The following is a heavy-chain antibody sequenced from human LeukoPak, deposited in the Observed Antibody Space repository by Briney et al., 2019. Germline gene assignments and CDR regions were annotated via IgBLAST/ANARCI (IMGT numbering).Heavy chain of an antibody. Sequence: GGSLRLSCAASGFTFSSYAMSWGRQAPGKGLEWFSAISGSGGSTYYADSVKGRFTISRDNSKNTLYLQMNSLRAEDTAVYYCAKVVPYFNYYYGMDVWGQGTTVTVSS. D-gene: IGHD2-2*01. J-gene: IGHJ6*02. CDR1: GFTFSSYA. CDR3: AKVVPYFNYYYGMDV. CDR2: ISGSGGST. V-gene: IGHV3-23*01.